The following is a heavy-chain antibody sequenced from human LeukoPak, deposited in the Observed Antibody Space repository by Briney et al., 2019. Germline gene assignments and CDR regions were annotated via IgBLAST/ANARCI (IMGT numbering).Heavy chain of an antibody. Sequence: SETLSLTCTVSGGSISSYYWSWIRQRPGKGLEWIGYIYYSGSTNYNPSLKSRVTISVDTSKNQFSLKLSSVTAADTAVYYCARDLYGYRGWYFDLWGRGTLVTVSS. CDR1: GGSISSYY. CDR3: ARDLYGYRGWYFDL. J-gene: IGHJ2*01. CDR2: IYYSGST. D-gene: IGHD5-18*01. V-gene: IGHV4-59*01.